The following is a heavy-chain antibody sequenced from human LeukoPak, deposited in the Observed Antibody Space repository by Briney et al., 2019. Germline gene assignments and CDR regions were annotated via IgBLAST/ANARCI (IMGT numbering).Heavy chain of an antibody. CDR1: GFTFSSYG. J-gene: IGHJ6*03. D-gene: IGHD6-6*01. CDR3: AKDSSSREYYYYYYYMDV. CDR2: IRYDGSNK. V-gene: IGHV3-30*02. Sequence: PGGSLRLSCAASGFTFSSYGMHWVRQAPGKGLEWVAFIRYDGSNKYYADSVKGRFTISRDNSKNTLYLQMNSLRAEDTAVYYCAKDSSSREYYYYYYYMDVWGKGTTVTVSS.